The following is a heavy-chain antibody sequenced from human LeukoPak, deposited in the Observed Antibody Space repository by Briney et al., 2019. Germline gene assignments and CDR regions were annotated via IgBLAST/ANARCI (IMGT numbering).Heavy chain of an antibody. CDR1: GYDFTGVG. Sequence: ASVKVSCKASGYDFTGVGIAWVRRAPGQGLEWMGWISPYNGNTRYAQKFQGRVAMTTDSSTTKAYMELRGLRFNDTAVYYFARARAASGLYFYYWGQGSQLSVSS. CDR2: ISPYNGNT. J-gene: IGHJ4*02. CDR3: ARARAASGLYFYY. D-gene: IGHD6-19*01. V-gene: IGHV1-18*01.